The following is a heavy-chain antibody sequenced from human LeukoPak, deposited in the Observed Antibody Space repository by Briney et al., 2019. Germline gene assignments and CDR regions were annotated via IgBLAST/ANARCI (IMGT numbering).Heavy chain of an antibody. Sequence: ASVKVSCKASGYTFTSYDINWVRQATGQGLEWMGWMNPDSDNTGYAQKFQGRVTMTWNTSIGIAYMELSSLRTDDTAVYYCARTGDYGGNSHFDYWGQGTLVTVSS. J-gene: IGHJ4*02. V-gene: IGHV1-8*01. CDR1: GYTFTSYD. CDR2: MNPDSDNT. D-gene: IGHD4-23*01. CDR3: ARTGDYGGNSHFDY.